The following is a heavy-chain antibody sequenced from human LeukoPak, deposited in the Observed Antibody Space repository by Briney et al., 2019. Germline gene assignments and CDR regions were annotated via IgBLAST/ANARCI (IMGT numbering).Heavy chain of an antibody. J-gene: IGHJ3*02. V-gene: IGHV1-46*01. CDR1: GYTFSSYY. D-gene: IGHD3-22*01. CDR3: AKTHRDSSDYPHDAFDI. Sequence: ASVKVSCKASGYTFSSYYMHWVRQAPGQGLEWMGLINPGGGSTTSAQKFQGRVTMTRDTSTRTVYVELSSLRSDDTAVYYCAKTHRDSSDYPHDAFDIWGQGTMVTVSS. CDR2: INPGGGST.